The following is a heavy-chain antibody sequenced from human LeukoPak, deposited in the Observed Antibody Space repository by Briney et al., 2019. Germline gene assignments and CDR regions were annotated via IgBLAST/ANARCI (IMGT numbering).Heavy chain of an antibody. CDR1: GFTFSNYA. D-gene: IGHD4/OR15-4a*01. V-gene: IGHV3-64D*09. CDR3: VKSASSFGANWFDP. Sequence: PGGSLRLSCSASGFTFSNYAMHWVRQAPGKGLEYVSAISSNGDSTYYADSVKGRFIISRDNSKKSLSLQMSSLRPEDTAVYYCVKSASSFGANWFDPWGQGTLVTASA. CDR2: ISSNGDST. J-gene: IGHJ5*02.